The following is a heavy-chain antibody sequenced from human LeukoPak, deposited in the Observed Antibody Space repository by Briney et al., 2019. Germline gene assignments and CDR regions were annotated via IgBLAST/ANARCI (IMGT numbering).Heavy chain of an antibody. D-gene: IGHD4-23*01. V-gene: IGHV4-34*01. CDR3: ARELAGKRGMDV. Sequence: SETLSLTCAVYGGSFSDYYWTWIRQPPGKGLEWIGEINHSGSPNNNPSLKSRVSISFDTSKNQFSLKLTSVTAADTAVYYCARELAGKRGMDVWGQGTTVTVSS. J-gene: IGHJ6*02. CDR1: GGSFSDYY. CDR2: INHSGSP.